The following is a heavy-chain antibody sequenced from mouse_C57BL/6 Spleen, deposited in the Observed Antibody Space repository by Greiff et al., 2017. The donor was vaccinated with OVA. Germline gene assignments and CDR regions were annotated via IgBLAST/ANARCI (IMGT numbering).Heavy chain of an antibody. CDR2: IDPSDSYT. CDR3: AKGRLLEAY. Sequence: VQLQQPGAELVKPGASVKLSCKASGYTFTSYWMQWVKQRPGQGLEWIGEIDPSDSYTNYNQKFKGKATLTVDTSSSTAYMQLSSLTSEDSAVYYCAKGRLLEAYWGQGTLVTVSA. V-gene: IGHV1-50*01. CDR1: GYTFTSYW. D-gene: IGHD2-1*01. J-gene: IGHJ3*01.